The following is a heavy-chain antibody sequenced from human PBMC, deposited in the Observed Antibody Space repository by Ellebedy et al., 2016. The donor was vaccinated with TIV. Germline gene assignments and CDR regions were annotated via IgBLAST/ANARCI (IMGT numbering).Heavy chain of an antibody. V-gene: IGHV6-1*01. Sequence: SQTLSLTCXISGDSVSSNSVTWNWIRQSPSRGLELLGRTYYRSKWFNDYAVSVKSRITINPDTSKNQFSLQLNSVTPEDTATYYCARVIRGACDYWGQGTLVTVSS. D-gene: IGHD3-10*01. CDR1: GDSVSSNSVT. J-gene: IGHJ4*02. CDR2: TYYRSKWFN. CDR3: ARVIRGACDY.